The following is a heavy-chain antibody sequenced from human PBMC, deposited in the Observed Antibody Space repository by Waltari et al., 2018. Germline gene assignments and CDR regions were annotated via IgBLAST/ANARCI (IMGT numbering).Heavy chain of an antibody. CDR2: ISSNGGST. J-gene: IGHJ6*03. CDR3: ARAYYDSRGYYFIPNYMDV. Sequence: EVQLVESGGGLVQPGGSLRLSCAASGFTFSSYAMHWVRQAPGKGLEYVSAISSNGGSTYYANSVKGRVNTTRDKSKNTVDLQMGSLRSEEMAVYYCARAYYDSRGYYFIPNYMDVWGKGTTVTVSS. D-gene: IGHD3-22*01. V-gene: IGHV3-64*01. CDR1: GFTFSSYA.